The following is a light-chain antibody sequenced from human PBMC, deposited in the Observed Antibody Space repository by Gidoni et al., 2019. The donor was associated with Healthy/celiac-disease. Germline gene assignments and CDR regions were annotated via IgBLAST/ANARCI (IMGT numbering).Light chain of an antibody. CDR2: GAS. V-gene: IGKV3-20*01. CDR3: QQYGSSLFT. CDR1: QSVSSSY. Sequence: EIVLTQPPGTLSLSPGERATLSCRASQSVSSSYLAWYQQKPGQAPRLLIYGASSRATGIPDRCSGSGSGTDFTLTISRLEPEDVAVYYCQQYGSSLFTFGPGTKVDIK. J-gene: IGKJ3*01.